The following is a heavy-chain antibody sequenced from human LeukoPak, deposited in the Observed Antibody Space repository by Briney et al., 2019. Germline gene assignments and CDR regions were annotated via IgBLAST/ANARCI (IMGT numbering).Heavy chain of an antibody. Sequence: ASVKVSCKASGGTFSNYAISWVRQAPGQGLEWMGGIIPIFGAANYAQKFQGKVTITADESTSTAYMELRGLRSEDTAVYYCARGWDYDSGGRPTAYVYWGQGTLVSVSS. CDR2: IIPIFGAA. CDR3: ARGWDYDSGGRPTAYVY. V-gene: IGHV1-69*13. CDR1: GGTFSNYA. D-gene: IGHD3-22*01. J-gene: IGHJ4*02.